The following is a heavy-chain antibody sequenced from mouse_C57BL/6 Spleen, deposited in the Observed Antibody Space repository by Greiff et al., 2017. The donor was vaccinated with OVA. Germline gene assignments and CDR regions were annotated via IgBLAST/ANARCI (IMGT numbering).Heavy chain of an antibody. V-gene: IGHV1-52*01. J-gene: IGHJ2*01. D-gene: IGHD2-2*01. CDR1: GYTFTSYW. CDR2: IDPSDSET. Sequence: VQLQQPGAELVRPGSSVKLSCKASGYTFTSYWMHWVKQRPIQGLEWIGNIDPSDSETHYNQKFKDKATLTVDKSSSTAYMQLSSLTSEDSAVDYCAREMVTYYFDYWGQGTTLTVSS. CDR3: AREMVTYYFDY.